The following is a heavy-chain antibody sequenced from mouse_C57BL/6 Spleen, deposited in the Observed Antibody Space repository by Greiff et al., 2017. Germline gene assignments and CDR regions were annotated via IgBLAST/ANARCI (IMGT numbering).Heavy chain of an antibody. Sequence: VQLQQPGTELVKPGASVKLSCKASGYTFTSYWMHWVKQRPGQGLEWIGNINPSNGGTNYNEKFKSKATLTVDKSSSTAYMQRISLTSEDAAFYYCATLGYGNYDADYWGQGTTLTVSS. CDR2: INPSNGGT. CDR3: ATLGYGNYDADY. V-gene: IGHV1-53*01. CDR1: GYTFTSYW. J-gene: IGHJ2*01. D-gene: IGHD2-1*01.